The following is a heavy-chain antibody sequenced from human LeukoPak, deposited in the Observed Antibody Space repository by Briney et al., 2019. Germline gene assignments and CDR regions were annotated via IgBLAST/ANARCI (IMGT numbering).Heavy chain of an antibody. J-gene: IGHJ6*02. CDR3: ARDREYYGMDV. Sequence: GGSLRLSCAASGFTFSSYGMHWVRQAPGKGLEWVAVIWYDGSNKYYADSVKGRFTISRDNSKNTLYLQMNSLRAEDTAVYYCARDREYYGMDVWGQGTTVTVSS. CDR1: GFTFSSYG. V-gene: IGHV3-33*01. D-gene: IGHD1-26*01. CDR2: IWYDGSNK.